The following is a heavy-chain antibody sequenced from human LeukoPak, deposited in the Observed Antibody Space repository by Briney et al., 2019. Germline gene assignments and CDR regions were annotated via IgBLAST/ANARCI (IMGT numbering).Heavy chain of an antibody. CDR1: GGSFSSGGYY. CDR2: INYSGST. CDR3: ARRDFWSGYHY. Sequence: PSQTLSLTCTVSGGSFSSGGYYWSWIRQHPGRGLEWIGYINYSGSTYYNPSLESRVAISVDTSKSRFSLNLSSVTAADAAVYHCARRDFWSGYHYWGQGTLVTVSS. D-gene: IGHD3-3*01. V-gene: IGHV4-31*03. J-gene: IGHJ4*02.